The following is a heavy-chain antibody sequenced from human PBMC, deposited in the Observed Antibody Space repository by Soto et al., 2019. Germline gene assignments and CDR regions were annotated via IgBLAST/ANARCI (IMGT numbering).Heavy chain of an antibody. CDR2: IYYSGRT. Sequence: QVQLQESGPGLVKPSQTLSLTCTVSGGSISSGGYYWSWIRQHPGKGLEWIGYIYYSGRTYYNPSLKSRLTIPVDTSKNQSSPKLSSVTAADTAVHYCAREGGIVGATAADYWAQGTLVTVSS. V-gene: IGHV4-31*03. D-gene: IGHD1-26*01. J-gene: IGHJ4*02. CDR1: GGSISSGGYY. CDR3: AREGGIVGATAADY.